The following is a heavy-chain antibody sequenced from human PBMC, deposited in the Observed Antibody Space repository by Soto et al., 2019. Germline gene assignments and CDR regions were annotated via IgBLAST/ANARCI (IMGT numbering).Heavy chain of an antibody. Sequence: EVQLVESGGGLVQPGGSLRLSCVGSGFTLRSYWMSWARQVPVKGLEWLANIKQDGSEQHYVDSVKGRFPISRDNAQNSLFLHMSSLRDEDTAVSYCARGSGLNYWGQGNLVTVSS. CDR3: ARGSGLNY. D-gene: IGHD6-25*01. J-gene: IGHJ4*02. CDR2: IKQDGSEQ. CDR1: GFTLRSYW. V-gene: IGHV3-7*01.